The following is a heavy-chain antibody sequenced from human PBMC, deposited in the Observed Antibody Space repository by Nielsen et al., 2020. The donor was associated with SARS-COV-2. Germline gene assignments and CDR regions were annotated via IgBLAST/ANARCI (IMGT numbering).Heavy chain of an antibody. CDR3: ASSGWPGDAFDI. V-gene: IGHV3-9*01. Sequence: GGSLRLSCAASGFTFDDYAMHWVRQAPGKGLEWVSGISWNSGSIGYADSVKGRFTISRDNAKNSLYLQMNSLRAEDTALYYCASSGWPGDAFDIWGQGTMVTVSS. CDR1: GFTFDDYA. CDR2: ISWNSGSI. J-gene: IGHJ3*02. D-gene: IGHD6-19*01.